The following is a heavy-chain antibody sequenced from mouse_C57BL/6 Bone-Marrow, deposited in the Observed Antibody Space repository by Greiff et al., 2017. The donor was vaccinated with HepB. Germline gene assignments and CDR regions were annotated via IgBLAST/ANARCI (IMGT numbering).Heavy chain of an antibody. V-gene: IGHV14-2*01. CDR3: ASVHYSKRYFDV. CDR2: IDPEDGET. CDR1: GFNIKDYY. D-gene: IGHD2-5*01. J-gene: IGHJ1*03. Sequence: VHVKQSGAELVKPGASVKLSCTASGFNIKDYYMHWVKQRTEQGLEWIGRIDPEDGETKYAPKFQGKATITADTSSNTAYLQLSSLTSEDTAVYYCASVHYSKRYFDVWGTGTTVTVSS.